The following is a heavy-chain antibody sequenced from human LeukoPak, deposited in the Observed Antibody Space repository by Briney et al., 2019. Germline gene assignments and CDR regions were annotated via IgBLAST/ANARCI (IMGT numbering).Heavy chain of an antibody. CDR1: GYTFTNYG. CDR2: ISAYNGNT. V-gene: IGHV1-18*01. CDR3: ARVAPESDILTGLSDY. Sequence: ASVKVSCKASGYTFTNYGISWVRQAPGQGLEWMGWISAYNGNTNYAQKLQGRVTMTTDTSTSTAYMELRSLRSDDTAVYYCARVAPESDILTGLSDYWGQGTLVTVSS. D-gene: IGHD3-9*01. J-gene: IGHJ4*02.